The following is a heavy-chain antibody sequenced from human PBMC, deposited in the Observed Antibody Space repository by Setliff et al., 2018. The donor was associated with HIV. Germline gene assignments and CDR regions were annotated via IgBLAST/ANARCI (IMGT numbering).Heavy chain of an antibody. Sequence: ASVKVSCKTSGYSFTAYYMHWVRQAPGQGLEWMGWINPNTGGTNYAQKFQGRVTMTRDTSRSTVYMELSSLRSEDTAMYYCARCYYDSSGPTDAFDIWGQGTVVTVSS. J-gene: IGHJ3*02. D-gene: IGHD3-22*01. CDR2: INPNTGGT. CDR3: ARCYYDSSGPTDAFDI. V-gene: IGHV1-2*02. CDR1: GYSFTAYY.